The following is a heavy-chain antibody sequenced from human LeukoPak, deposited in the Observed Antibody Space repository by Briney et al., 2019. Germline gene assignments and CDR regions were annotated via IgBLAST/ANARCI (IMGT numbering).Heavy chain of an antibody. CDR2: IYYSGST. D-gene: IGHD3-16*01. V-gene: IGHV4-59*08. Sequence: SETLSLTCTVSGVSISSYYWSWIRQPPGKGLEWIGYIYYSGSTNYNPSLKSRVTISVDTSKNQFSLKLSSVTAADTAVYYCARWGESRYFNYWGQGTLVTVSS. CDR1: GVSISSYY. CDR3: ARWGESRYFNY. J-gene: IGHJ4*02.